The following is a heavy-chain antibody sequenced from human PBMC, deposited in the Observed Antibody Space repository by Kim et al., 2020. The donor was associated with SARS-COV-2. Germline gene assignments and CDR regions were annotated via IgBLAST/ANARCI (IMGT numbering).Heavy chain of an antibody. D-gene: IGHD3-10*01. CDR3: ARDFMGGGSVLPVTTAFDI. Sequence: GGSLRLSCAASGFTFSSYSMNWVRQAPGKGLEWVSSISSSSSYIYYADSVKGRFTISRDNAKNSLYLQMNSLRAEDTAVYYCARDFMGGGSVLPVTTAFDIWGQGTMVTVSS. V-gene: IGHV3-21*01. CDR1: GFTFSSYS. J-gene: IGHJ3*02. CDR2: ISSSSSYI.